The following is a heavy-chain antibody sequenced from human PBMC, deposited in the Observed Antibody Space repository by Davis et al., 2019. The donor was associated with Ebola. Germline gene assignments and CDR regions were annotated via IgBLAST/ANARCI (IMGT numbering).Heavy chain of an antibody. J-gene: IGHJ4*02. CDR2: ISATGVDK. D-gene: IGHD2-8*01. Sequence: GESLKISCAVSGLRFSDAWMSWVRQAPGGGLEWVAGISATGVDKKYADSVRGRFSISRDDSKNTLYLQMDSLRAEDTAVFYCAEGGTNNFLGANWGQGTLVTVSS. CDR3: AEGGTNNFLGAN. V-gene: IGHV3-23*01. CDR1: GLRFSDA.